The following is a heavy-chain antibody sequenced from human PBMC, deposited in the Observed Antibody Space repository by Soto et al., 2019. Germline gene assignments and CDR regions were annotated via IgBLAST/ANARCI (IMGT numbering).Heavy chain of an antibody. CDR1: GFTVSSNY. Sequence: ESGGGLVQPGGSLRLSCAASGFTVSSNYMSWVRQAPGKGLEWVSVIYSGGSTYYADSVKGRFTISRHNSKNTLYLQMNSLRAEDTAVYYCARIGGGYYYYYMDVWGKGTTVTVSS. V-gene: IGHV3-53*04. CDR2: IYSGGST. CDR3: ARIGGGYYYYYMDV. J-gene: IGHJ6*03.